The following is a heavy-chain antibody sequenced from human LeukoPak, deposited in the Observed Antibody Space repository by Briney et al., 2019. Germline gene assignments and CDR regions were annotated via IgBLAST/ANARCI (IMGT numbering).Heavy chain of an antibody. J-gene: IGHJ4*02. CDR1: GYTLTELS. D-gene: IGHD3-10*01. Sequence: ASVKVSYKVSGYTLTELSMHWVRQAPGKGLEWMGGFDPEDGETIYAQKFQGRVTMTEDTSTDTAYMELSSLRSEDTAVYYCATVVSYGSGSRPLDYWGQGTLVTVSS. CDR2: FDPEDGET. V-gene: IGHV1-24*01. CDR3: ATVVSYGSGSRPLDY.